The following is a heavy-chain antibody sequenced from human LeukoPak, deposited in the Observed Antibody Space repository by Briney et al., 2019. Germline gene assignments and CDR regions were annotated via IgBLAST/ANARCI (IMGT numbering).Heavy chain of an antibody. Sequence: ASVKVSCKASGGTFSSYAISWVRQAPGQGLEWMGGIIPIFGTADYAQKFQGRVTITTDESTSTAYMELSSLRSEDTAVYYCARGGFLEWLSSWFDPWGQGTLVTVSS. CDR1: GGTFSSYA. CDR2: IIPIFGTA. V-gene: IGHV1-69*05. CDR3: ARGGFLEWLSSWFDP. J-gene: IGHJ5*02. D-gene: IGHD3-3*01.